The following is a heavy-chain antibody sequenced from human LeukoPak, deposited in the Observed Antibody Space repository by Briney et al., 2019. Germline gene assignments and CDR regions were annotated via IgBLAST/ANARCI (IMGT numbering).Heavy chain of an antibody. CDR3: ARHFVPAATSDAFDI. CDR2: IYYSGST. V-gene: IGHV4-39*01. CDR1: GGSISSSSYY. Sequence: PSETLSLTCTVSGGSISSSSYYWGWIRQPPGKGLEWIVSIYYSGSTYYNPSIKSRVSISVDTSKNQFSLKLSSVTAADTAVYYCARHFVPAATSDAFDIWGQGTMVTVSS. J-gene: IGHJ3*02. D-gene: IGHD2-2*01.